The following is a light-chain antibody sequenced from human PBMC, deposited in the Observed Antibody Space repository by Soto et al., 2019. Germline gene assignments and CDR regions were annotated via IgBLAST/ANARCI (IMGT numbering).Light chain of an antibody. Sequence: QSVLPQPASASGSLGRSVTISCTGTSSDVGGYNFVSWFQQRPGEAPKLLIYEVSNRPSGVPDRFSGSKSGNTASLTVSGLQADDEADYYCCSFAGSGYVFGSGTKVTVL. V-gene: IGLV2-8*01. CDR2: EVS. CDR1: SSDVGGYNF. J-gene: IGLJ1*01. CDR3: CSFAGSGYV.